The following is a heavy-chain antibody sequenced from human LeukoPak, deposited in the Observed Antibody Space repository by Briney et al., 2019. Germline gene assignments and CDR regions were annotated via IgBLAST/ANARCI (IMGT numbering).Heavy chain of an antibody. CDR1: GGSISSDDYY. J-gene: IGHJ4*02. CDR2: IYTTGNT. D-gene: IGHD2/OR15-2a*01. V-gene: IGHV4-61*02. CDR3: ARGGTLFTFFDS. Sequence: SETLSLTCTESGGSISSDDYYWNWIRQPAGRGLEWIGRIYTTGNTMYNPSLESRVSMSIDTSKNQVSLKVKSVTAADTAVYYCARGGTLFTFFDSWGQGTLVTVSS.